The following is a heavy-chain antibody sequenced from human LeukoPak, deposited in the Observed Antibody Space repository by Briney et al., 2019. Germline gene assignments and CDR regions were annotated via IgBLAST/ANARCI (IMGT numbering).Heavy chain of an antibody. D-gene: IGHD3-10*01. CDR2: IIPIFGTA. CDR3: ARDGEGGSHP. Sequence: SVTVSCKASGGTFSSYAISWVRQAPGQGLEWMGGIIPIFGTANYAQKFQGRVTITTDESTSTAYMELSGLRSEDTAVYYCARDGEGGSHPWGQGTLVTVSS. CDR1: GGTFSSYA. V-gene: IGHV1-69*05. J-gene: IGHJ5*02.